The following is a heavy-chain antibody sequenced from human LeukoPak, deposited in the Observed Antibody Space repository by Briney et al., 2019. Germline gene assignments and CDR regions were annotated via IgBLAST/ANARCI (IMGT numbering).Heavy chain of an antibody. D-gene: IGHD1-7*01. CDR1: GFTFSNYA. CDR3: ARVGMTGTTAWFDP. J-gene: IGHJ5*02. Sequence: GRSLRLSCAASGFTFSNYAMHWVRQAPGKGLEWVSIIYISVTTYYADSVKGRFIISRDNSKNTLYLQMNSLRAEDTAVYYCARVGMTGTTAWFDPWGQGTLVTVSA. CDR2: IYISVTT. V-gene: IGHV3-66*01.